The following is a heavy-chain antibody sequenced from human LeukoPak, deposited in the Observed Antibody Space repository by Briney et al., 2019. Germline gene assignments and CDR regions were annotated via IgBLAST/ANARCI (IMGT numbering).Heavy chain of an antibody. V-gene: IGHV4-39*07. Sequence: SETLSLTCTASGGSISSSSYYWGWIRQPPGKGLEWIGEIYHSGSTNYNPSLKSRVTISVDKSKNQFSLKLSSVTAADTAVYYCARFFYSKFDFWGQGILVTVSS. CDR3: ARFFYSKFDF. CDR1: GGSISSSSYY. D-gene: IGHD1-26*01. CDR2: IYHSGST. J-gene: IGHJ4*02.